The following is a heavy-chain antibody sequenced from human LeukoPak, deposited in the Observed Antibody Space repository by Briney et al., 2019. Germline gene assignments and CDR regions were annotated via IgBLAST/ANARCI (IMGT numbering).Heavy chain of an antibody. Sequence: SETLSLTCTVSGGSISSSSYYWGWIRQPPGRGLEWIGSIYYSGSTYYNPSLKSRVTISVDTSKNQFSLKLSSVTAADTAVYYCARRMGANYYMDVWGKGTTVTVSS. D-gene: IGHD2-8*01. CDR3: ARRMGANYYMDV. J-gene: IGHJ6*03. CDR2: IYYSGST. V-gene: IGHV4-39*07. CDR1: GGSISSSSYY.